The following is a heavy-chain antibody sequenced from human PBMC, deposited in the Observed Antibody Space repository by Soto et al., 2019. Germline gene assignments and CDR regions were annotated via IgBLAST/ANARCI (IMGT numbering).Heavy chain of an antibody. D-gene: IGHD3-3*01. V-gene: IGHV3-30*03. Sequence: GGSLRLSCAASGFLFSSYGLHWVRQAPGKGLEWVAIVSFDGSDSYYADSVKGRFTIFRDNSKNTLYLHMNSLRTEDTAVYYCATFGIYDFWSGYLHRDAFDVWGQGTMVTVSS. J-gene: IGHJ3*01. CDR2: VSFDGSDS. CDR3: ATFGIYDFWSGYLHRDAFDV. CDR1: GFLFSSYG.